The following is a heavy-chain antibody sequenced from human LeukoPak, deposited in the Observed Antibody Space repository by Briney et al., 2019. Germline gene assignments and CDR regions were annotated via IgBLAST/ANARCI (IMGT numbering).Heavy chain of an antibody. CDR3: ASSYYYDSSGYPDDAFDI. CDR2: IYYSGST. J-gene: IGHJ3*02. CDR1: GGSISSYY. D-gene: IGHD3-22*01. Sequence: PSETLSLTCTVSGGSISSYYWSWIRQPPGKGLEWIGSIYYSGSTYYNPSLKSRVTISVDTSKNQFSLKLSSVTAADTAVYYCASSYYYDSSGYPDDAFDIWGQGTMVTVSS. V-gene: IGHV4-59*05.